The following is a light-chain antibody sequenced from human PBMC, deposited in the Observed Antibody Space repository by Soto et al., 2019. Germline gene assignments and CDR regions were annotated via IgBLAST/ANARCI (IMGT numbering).Light chain of an antibody. CDR1: QNISSY. Sequence: DIQMTQSPSSLSASVGYRVTITCRSSQNISSYLNWYQQKPGRAPKLLIYHASNLEGGVPSRFSGSGPGTEFTLTINSLQPDDFATYYCQQYNSYRTFGQGTRLEIK. J-gene: IGKJ5*01. CDR2: HAS. V-gene: IGKV1-5*01. CDR3: QQYNSYRT.